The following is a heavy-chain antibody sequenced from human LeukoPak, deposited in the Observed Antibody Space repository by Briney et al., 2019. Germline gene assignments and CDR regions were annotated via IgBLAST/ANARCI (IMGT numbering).Heavy chain of an antibody. Sequence: SETLSLTCAVYGGSFSGYYWSWIRQPPGKGLEWIGEINHSGSTNYNPSLKSRVTISVDTSKNQFSLKLSSVTAADTAVYYCARGGLIAHDYGDPFDYWGQGTLVTVSS. J-gene: IGHJ4*02. CDR3: ARGGLIAHDYGDPFDY. D-gene: IGHD4-17*01. V-gene: IGHV4-34*01. CDR1: GGSFSGYY. CDR2: INHSGST.